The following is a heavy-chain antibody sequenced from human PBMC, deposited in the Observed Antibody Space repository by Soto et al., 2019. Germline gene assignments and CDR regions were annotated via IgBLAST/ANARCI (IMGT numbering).Heavy chain of an antibody. V-gene: IGHV3-23*01. CDR2: ISGSGGST. Sequence: GGSLRLSCAASGFTFSSYAMSWVRQAPGKGLEWVSAISGSGGSTYYADSVKGRFTISRDNSKNTLYLQMNSLRAEDTAVYYCAKMTNYDYISGPGLDWGQGTLVTVSS. D-gene: IGHD3-16*01. CDR3: AKMTNYDYISGPGLD. J-gene: IGHJ4*02. CDR1: GFTFSSYA.